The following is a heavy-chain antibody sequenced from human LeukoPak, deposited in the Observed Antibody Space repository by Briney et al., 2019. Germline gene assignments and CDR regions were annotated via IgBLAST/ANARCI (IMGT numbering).Heavy chain of an antibody. J-gene: IGHJ3*01. D-gene: IGHD2/OR15-2a*01. CDR3: ARELGDNRKPFDV. CDR1: GYSFTGFY. Sequence: ASVKVSCKAAGYSFTGFYIHWVRQAPGQGLEWMGIINPSGGSTSYPQKFQGRVTMTRDTSTSTVYMELTSLRSEDTAVYYCARELGDNRKPFDVWGQGTMVTVSS. V-gene: IGHV1-46*01. CDR2: INPSGGST.